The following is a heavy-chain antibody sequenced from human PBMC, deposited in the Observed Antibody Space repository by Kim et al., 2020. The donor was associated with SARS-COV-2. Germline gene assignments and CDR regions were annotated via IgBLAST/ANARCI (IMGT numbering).Heavy chain of an antibody. CDR1: GYTFANYW. V-gene: IGHV5-51*01. Sequence: GESLKISCKGSGYTFANYWIGWVRQMPGKGLEWMGVIYPGDANGRFSPSFKGQVNMSADTSINYAHLHGSSLKAADTAIYYCARIKGLRGPVEGYCDLWG. CDR2: IYPGDANG. J-gene: IGHJ2*01. CDR3: ARIKGLRGPVEGYCDL.